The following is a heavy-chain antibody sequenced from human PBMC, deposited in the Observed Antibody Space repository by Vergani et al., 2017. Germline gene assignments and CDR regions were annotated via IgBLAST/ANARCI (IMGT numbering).Heavy chain of an antibody. CDR3: ARAPSSGWFYYFDY. J-gene: IGHJ4*02. CDR1: GFIVSSNY. Sequence: EVQLVESGGGLVQPGGSLRLSCAASGFIVSSNYMSWVRQAPGKGLEWVSLIDSDGSTYYADSVKGRFTISRDISKNTLNLQMNSLRAEDTAVYYCARAPSSGWFYYFDYWGQGTLVTVSS. CDR2: IDSDGST. V-gene: IGHV3-66*02. D-gene: IGHD6-19*01.